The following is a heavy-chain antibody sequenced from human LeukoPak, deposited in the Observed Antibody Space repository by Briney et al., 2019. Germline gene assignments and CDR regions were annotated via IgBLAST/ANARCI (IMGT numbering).Heavy chain of an antibody. V-gene: IGHV3-48*03. CDR3: ARDGDLTPAVPFDY. Sequence: GGSLRLSCAASGFTFSTYEMNWVRQAPGKGLEWVSYISSSGGTIYYADSVKGRFTISRDNAKNSLYLQMNSLRAEDTAVYYCARDGDLTPAVPFDYWGQGTLATVSS. CDR2: ISSSGGTI. D-gene: IGHD6-25*01. J-gene: IGHJ4*02. CDR1: GFTFSTYE.